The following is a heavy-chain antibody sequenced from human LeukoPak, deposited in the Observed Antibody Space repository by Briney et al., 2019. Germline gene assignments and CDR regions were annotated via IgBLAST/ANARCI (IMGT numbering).Heavy chain of an antibody. CDR2: IYHSGST. CDR3: ARGGQWLTAIFDY. D-gene: IGHD6-19*01. J-gene: IGHJ4*02. Sequence: PSETLSLTCIVSGGSISSSIYYWSWIRQPPGKGLEWIGYIYHSGSTYYNPSLKSRVTISVDRSKNQFSLKLSSVTAADTAVYYCARGGQWLTAIFDYWGQGTLVTVSS. V-gene: IGHV4-30-2*01. CDR1: GGSISSSIYY.